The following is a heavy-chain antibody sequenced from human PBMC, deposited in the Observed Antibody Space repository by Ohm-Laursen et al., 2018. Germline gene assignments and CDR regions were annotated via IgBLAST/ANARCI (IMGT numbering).Heavy chain of an antibody. Sequence: ASVKVSCKASGGTFSSYAISWVRQAPGQGLEYLGGIIPIFGTPDYAQSFQGRVTITTDDSTSTAYMELSSLRSEDTAIYYCVRGCLGGSCYTFDYWGQGTLLTVSS. CDR1: GGTFSSYA. CDR3: VRGCLGGSCYTFDY. V-gene: IGHV1-69*05. D-gene: IGHD2-15*01. CDR2: IIPIFGTP. J-gene: IGHJ4*02.